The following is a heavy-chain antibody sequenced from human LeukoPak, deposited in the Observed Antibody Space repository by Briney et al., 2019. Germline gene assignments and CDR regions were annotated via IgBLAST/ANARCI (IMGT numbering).Heavy chain of an antibody. J-gene: IGHJ5*02. D-gene: IGHD1-14*01. V-gene: IGHV3-23*01. Sequence: GGSLRLSCTASGSTFSSDAMTWVRQAPGKGLEWLSSITGSGDATYYADYVKGRFTIPRDNSKNTLYLQMNSLRAEDTAVYYCANKPAGFDPWGQGTLVTVSS. CDR2: ITGSGDAT. CDR3: ANKPAGFDP. CDR1: GSTFSSDA.